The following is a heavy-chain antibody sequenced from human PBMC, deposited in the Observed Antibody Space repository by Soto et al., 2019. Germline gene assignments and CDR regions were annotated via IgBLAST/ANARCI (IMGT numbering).Heavy chain of an antibody. CDR2: IVCDDDK. J-gene: IGHJ6*02. D-gene: IGHD2-15*01. CDR3: TRIPVTPRYVIVV. CDR1: GFSLRTSGMC. Sequence: SGPTLVNHIQTLTLTCTFLGFSLRTSGMCESWILPPPGRSLEWRALIVCDDDKYYSTSLKIRLTISMDSSKDQVVLTMGKMDLVDSATYCCTRIPVTPRYVIVVWGEGTTITV. V-gene: IGHV2-70*01.